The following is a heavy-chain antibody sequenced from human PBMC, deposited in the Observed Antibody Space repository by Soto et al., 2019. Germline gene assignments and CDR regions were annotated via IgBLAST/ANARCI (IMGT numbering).Heavy chain of an antibody. CDR2: IYTGDSDS. D-gene: IGHD4-17*01. CDR3: GRDGFYGDYASNYFDP. V-gene: IGHV5-51*01. CDR1: GYNFATYW. Sequence: PGESLKISCEGFGYNFATYWIAWVRQMPGKGLQYMGIIYTGDSDSRYSPSFQGQVTFSAAKSISTAYMQWSSLKASATAMYYCGRDGFYGDYASNYFDPWGQGTLVTVSS. J-gene: IGHJ5*02.